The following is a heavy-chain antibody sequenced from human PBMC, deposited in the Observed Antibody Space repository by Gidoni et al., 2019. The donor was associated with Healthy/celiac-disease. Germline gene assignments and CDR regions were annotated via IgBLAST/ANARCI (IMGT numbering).Heavy chain of an antibody. J-gene: IGHJ4*02. V-gene: IGHV4-59*01. D-gene: IGHD1-26*01. CDR2: IYYSGST. CDR3: ARTVGARGFPFDY. Sequence: QVQLQESGPGLVKPSETLSLTCTVSGGSISSYYWSWIRQPPGKGLEWIGYIYYSGSTNYNPSLKSRVTIAVDTSKNQFSLKLSSVTAADTAVYYCARTVGARGFPFDYWGQGTLVTVSS. CDR1: GGSISSYY.